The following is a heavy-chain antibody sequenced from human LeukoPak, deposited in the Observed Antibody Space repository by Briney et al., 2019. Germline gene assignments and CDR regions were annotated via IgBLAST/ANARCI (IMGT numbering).Heavy chain of an antibody. CDR2: IRSKAYGGTT. CDR1: GFTFGDYA. Sequence: GGSLRLSCTASGFTFGDYAMSWFRQAPGKGLEWVGFIRSKAYGGTTEYAASVKGRFTISRDDSKSIGYLQMNSLKTEDTAVYYCTREGETYYYDSSGYPFDYWGQGTLVTVSS. V-gene: IGHV3-49*03. CDR3: TREGETYYYDSSGYPFDY. D-gene: IGHD3-22*01. J-gene: IGHJ4*02.